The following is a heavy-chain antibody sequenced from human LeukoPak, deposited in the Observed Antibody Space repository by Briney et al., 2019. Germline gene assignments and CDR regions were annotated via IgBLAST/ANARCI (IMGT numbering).Heavy chain of an antibody. CDR3: AKGLAAAGLGVDY. Sequence: GGSLRLSCAASGFTFDDYAMHWVRQAPGKGLEWVSVISWNSGSIGYADSVKGRFTISRDNAKNSLYLQMNSLRDEDTALYFCAKGLAAAGLGVDYWGQGTLVPVSS. V-gene: IGHV3-9*01. CDR2: ISWNSGSI. J-gene: IGHJ4*02. CDR1: GFTFDDYA. D-gene: IGHD6-13*01.